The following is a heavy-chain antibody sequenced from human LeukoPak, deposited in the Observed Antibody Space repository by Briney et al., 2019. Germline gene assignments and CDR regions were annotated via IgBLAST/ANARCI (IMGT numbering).Heavy chain of an antibody. V-gene: IGHV3-23*01. CDR3: AKVSVCYGCYFDY. CDR1: GYAFGSHG. Sequence: GGSLTLSCPASGYAFGSHGLTWVRQAPGKGLEWVATINGAGDNPCYAETVKGRFTISRDNSRDTLYLQMHSLRAEDTAIYYCAKVSVCYGCYFDYWGQGTLVTVS. CDR2: INGAGDNP. J-gene: IGHJ4*02. D-gene: IGHD3-10*01.